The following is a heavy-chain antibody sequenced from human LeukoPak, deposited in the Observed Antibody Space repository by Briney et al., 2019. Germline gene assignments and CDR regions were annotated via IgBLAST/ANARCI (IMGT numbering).Heavy chain of an antibody. D-gene: IGHD2-21*01. CDR1: GGSVSSGTYY. J-gene: IGHJ4*02. V-gene: IGHV4-61*01. Sequence: SETLSLTCTVSGGSVSSGTYYWSWIRQPPGKGLEWIGYIYYSGSTNYNPSLKSRVTISVDTSKNQCSLQLNSVTPEDTALYYCARGPGLKFDCWGQGTLVTVSS. CDR3: ARGPGLKFDC. CDR2: IYYSGST.